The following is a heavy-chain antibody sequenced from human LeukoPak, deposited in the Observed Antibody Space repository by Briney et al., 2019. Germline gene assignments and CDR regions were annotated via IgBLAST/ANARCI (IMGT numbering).Heavy chain of an antibody. J-gene: IGHJ5*02. CDR2: ISSSGSTI. V-gene: IGHV3-11*01. Sequence: GGSLRLSCAASGFTFSDYYMSWIRQAPGKGLGWVSYISSSGSTIYYADSVKGRFTISRDNAKNSLYLQMNSLRAEDTAVYYCARDTQGLVPGDWFDPWGRGTLVTVSS. CDR3: ARDTQGLVPGDWFDP. CDR1: GFTFSDYY. D-gene: IGHD6-19*01.